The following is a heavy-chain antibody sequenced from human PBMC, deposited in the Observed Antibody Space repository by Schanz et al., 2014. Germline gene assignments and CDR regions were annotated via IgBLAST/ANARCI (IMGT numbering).Heavy chain of an antibody. CDR3: AASSGWHPATDY. V-gene: IGHV3-11*01. J-gene: IGHJ4*02. Sequence: VQLVESGGGLVQPGGSLRLSCTASGFPFSDYFMAWIRQPPGRGLEWVSYIGNGGVTIYYADSVKGRFTISRDNAKSTLYLQMNSLRDEDTAVYYCAASSGWHPATDYWGQGTLVTVSS. CDR2: IGNGGVTI. D-gene: IGHD6-19*01. CDR1: GFPFSDYF.